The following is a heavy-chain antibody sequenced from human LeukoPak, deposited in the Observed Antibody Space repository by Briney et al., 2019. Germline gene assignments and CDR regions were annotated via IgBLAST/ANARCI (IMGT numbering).Heavy chain of an antibody. CDR1: GFTIRNQW. Sequence: GGSLRLSCEVSGFTIRNQWMSWVRQAPEKGLEWVANIKEDGREKYYVDSVKGRFTISRDNGKNSLYLQMNSLRVDDTALYYCVRDPFFSVPWGQGTLVTVSS. D-gene: IGHD2/OR15-2a*01. CDR3: VRDPFFSVP. V-gene: IGHV3-7*01. CDR2: IKEDGREK. J-gene: IGHJ5*02.